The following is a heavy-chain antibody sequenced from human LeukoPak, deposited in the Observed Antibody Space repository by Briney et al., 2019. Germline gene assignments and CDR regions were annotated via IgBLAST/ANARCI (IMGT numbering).Heavy chain of an antibody. D-gene: IGHD3-3*01. J-gene: IGHJ4*02. Sequence: SETLSLTCTVSGGSISSGDYYWSWIRQPPGKGLEWIGYIYYSGSTYYSPSLKSRVLISVDTSKNQFSLRLTSVTAADTAVYYCARASPSITIFGVVIRLDYWGQGSLVTVSS. CDR2: IYYSGST. CDR1: GGSISSGDYY. V-gene: IGHV4-30-4*08. CDR3: ARASPSITIFGVVIRLDY.